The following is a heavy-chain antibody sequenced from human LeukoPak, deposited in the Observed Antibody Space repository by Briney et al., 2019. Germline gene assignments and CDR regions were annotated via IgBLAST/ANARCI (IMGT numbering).Heavy chain of an antibody. CDR2: IYYSGGT. Sequence: SETLSLTCTVSGGSISSYYWSWIRQPPGKGLEWIGYIYYSGGTNYNPSLKSRVTISVDTSKNQFSLKLSSVTAADTAVYYCARSHILTGYVDYWGQGTLVTVSS. D-gene: IGHD3-9*01. CDR1: GGSISSYY. J-gene: IGHJ4*02. V-gene: IGHV4-59*01. CDR3: ARSHILTGYVDY.